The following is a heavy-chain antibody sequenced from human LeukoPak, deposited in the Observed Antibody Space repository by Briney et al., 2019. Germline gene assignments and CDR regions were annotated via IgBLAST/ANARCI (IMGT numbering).Heavy chain of an antibody. V-gene: IGHV1-69*13. D-gene: IGHD3-10*01. CDR2: IIPIFGTA. Sequence: SVKVSCKASGGTFSSYAISWVRQAPGQGLEWMGGIIPIFGTANYAQKFQGRVTITADESTSTAYMELSSLRSEDTAVYYCARYDQYYYGSGSFTNWFDPWGQGTLVTVSS. CDR3: ARYDQYYYGSGSFTNWFDP. CDR1: GGTFSSYA. J-gene: IGHJ5*02.